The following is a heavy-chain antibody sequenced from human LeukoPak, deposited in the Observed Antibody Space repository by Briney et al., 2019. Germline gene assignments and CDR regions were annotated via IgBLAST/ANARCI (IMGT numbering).Heavy chain of an antibody. D-gene: IGHD3-3*01. CDR3: ARHADDFWSGYHRYYFDH. CDR1: GGSICSYY. J-gene: IGHJ4*02. CDR2: IYYSGST. Sequence: SETLSLSCTVSGGSICSYYWSWIRQPPGEGLEWIGYIYYSGSTNYTTSLKSRVTISVDTSKNQFSLKLSSVTAADTAVYYCARHADDFWSGYHRYYFDHWGQGTLVTVSS. V-gene: IGHV4-59*08.